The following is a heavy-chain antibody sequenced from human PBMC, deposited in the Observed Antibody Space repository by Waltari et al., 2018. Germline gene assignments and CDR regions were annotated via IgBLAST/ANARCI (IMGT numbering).Heavy chain of an antibody. CDR1: GFTFTSYA. J-gene: IGHJ1*01. CDR3: AKGLYYYTTSGEWKAEYLQH. CDR2: INERGSST. D-gene: IGHD3-10*01. Sequence: EVQLSESGGGLVQPGGSRRLSCAASGFTFTSYALNWVRPTPGKGLEWVSAINERGSSTYYADSVKGRFTISRDNSKNTVYLQMNSLRAEDTALYYCAKGLYYYTTSGEWKAEYLQHWGQGTLVTVSS. V-gene: IGHV3-23*01.